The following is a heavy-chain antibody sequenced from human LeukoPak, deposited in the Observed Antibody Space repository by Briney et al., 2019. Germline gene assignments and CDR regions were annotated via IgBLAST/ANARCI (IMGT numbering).Heavy chain of an antibody. CDR3: ARDSSSRISWFDR. D-gene: IGHD6-13*01. CDR2: ISSSSSYI. J-gene: IGHJ5*02. V-gene: IGHV3-21*01. Sequence: GSLRLSCAVSGFTFSSYSMNWVRQAPGKGLEWVSSISSSSSYIYYADSVKGRFTISRDNAKNSLYLQMNSLRAEDAAVYYCARDSSSRISWFDRWGQGTLVTVSS. CDR1: GFTFSSYS.